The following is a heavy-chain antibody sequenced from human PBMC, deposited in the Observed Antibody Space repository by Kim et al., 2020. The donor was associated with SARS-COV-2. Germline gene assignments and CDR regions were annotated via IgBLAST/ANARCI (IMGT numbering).Heavy chain of an antibody. V-gene: IGHV4-31*03. J-gene: IGHJ6*02. CDR2: IYYSGST. CDR3: ARAMVRGEYGMDV. D-gene: IGHD3-10*01. CDR1: GGSISSGGYY. Sequence: SETLSLTCTVSGGSISSGGYYWSWIRQHPGKGLEWIGYIYYSGSTYYNPSLKSRVTISVDTSKNQFSLKLSSVTAADTAVYYCARAMVRGEYGMDVWGQGTTVTVSS.